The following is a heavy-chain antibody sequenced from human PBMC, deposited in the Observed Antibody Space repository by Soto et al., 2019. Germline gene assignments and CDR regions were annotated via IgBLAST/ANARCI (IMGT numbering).Heavy chain of an antibody. V-gene: IGHV3-23*01. CDR3: AKDPRIAAAGTLDYGMDV. Sequence: VGSLRLSCAASGFTFSGYAMSWVRQAPGKGLEWVSAISGSGGSTYYADSVKGRFTISRDNSKNTLYLQMNSLRAEDTAVYYCAKDPRIAAAGTLDYGMDVWGQGTTVTVSS. J-gene: IGHJ6*02. CDR2: ISGSGGST. CDR1: GFTFSGYA. D-gene: IGHD6-13*01.